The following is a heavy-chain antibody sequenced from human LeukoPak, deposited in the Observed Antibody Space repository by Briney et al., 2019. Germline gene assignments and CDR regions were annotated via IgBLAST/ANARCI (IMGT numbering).Heavy chain of an antibody. CDR3: ASGPSYSGSNEYFDY. D-gene: IGHD1-26*01. CDR1: GYTFTGYY. CDR2: INANTGNP. J-gene: IGHJ4*02. Sequence: GASVKVSCKASGYTFTGYYMHWVRQAPGQGLEWMGWINANTGNPTYAQGFTGRFVFSLDTSVSTTYLQISSLKAEDTAVYYCASGPSYSGSNEYFDYWGQGTLVTVSS. V-gene: IGHV7-4-1*02.